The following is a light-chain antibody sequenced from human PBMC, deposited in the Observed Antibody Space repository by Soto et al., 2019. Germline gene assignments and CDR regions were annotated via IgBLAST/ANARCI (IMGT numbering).Light chain of an antibody. CDR3: QTWGTGTVV. V-gene: IGLV4-69*01. J-gene: IGLJ2*01. Sequence: QLVLTQSPSASASLGTSVKLTCTLSSGRSSYAIAWHQQQPEKGPRYLMKSNSDGSHHKGGGIPDRFSGSSSGAERYLTISSLQSEDEADSYCQTWGTGTVVFGGGTKLTVL. CDR2: SNSDGSH. CDR1: SGRSSYA.